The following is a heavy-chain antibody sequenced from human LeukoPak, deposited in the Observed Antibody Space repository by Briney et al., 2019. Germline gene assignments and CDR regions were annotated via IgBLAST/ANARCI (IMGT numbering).Heavy chain of an antibody. D-gene: IGHD1-14*01. J-gene: IGHJ4*02. CDR3: ARLAVYPAPDD. CDR2: INHSGST. Sequence: PSETLSLTCAVYGGSFSGYYWSWIRQPPGKGLEWIGEINHSGSTNYNPSLKSRVTISVDTSKNQFSLKLSSVTAADTAVYYCARLAVYPAPDDWGQGTLVTVSS. CDR1: GGSFSGYY. V-gene: IGHV4-34*01.